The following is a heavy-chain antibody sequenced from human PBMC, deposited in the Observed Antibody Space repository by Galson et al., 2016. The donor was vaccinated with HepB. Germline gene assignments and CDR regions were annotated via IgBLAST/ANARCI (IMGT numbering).Heavy chain of an antibody. Sequence: SLRLSCAASGFTFSNYNMNWVRQAPGKGLEWVSFISSRSTYIHYGDSVRGRFTSSRDNAEDSLYLQMNSLTPEDTAIYYCARGNWNYADAFDIWGQGTMVTVSS. D-gene: IGHD1-7*01. J-gene: IGHJ3*02. V-gene: IGHV3-21*06. CDR1: GFTFSNYN. CDR3: ARGNWNYADAFDI. CDR2: ISSRSTYI.